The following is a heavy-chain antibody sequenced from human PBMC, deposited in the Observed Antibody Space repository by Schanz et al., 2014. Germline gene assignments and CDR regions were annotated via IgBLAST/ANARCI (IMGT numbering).Heavy chain of an antibody. J-gene: IGHJ4*02. CDR2: ISNDGSIK. Sequence: QVQLLQFGGGVVQPGRSLRLSCAASGFTFSSYAMHWVRQAPGKGLEWVALISNDGSIKYYADSVEGRFTISRDNSKNTLYLQMNSLRAEDTAIYYCAKLSSSGRLAGYFDYWGQGALVTVSS. CDR1: GFTFSSYA. CDR3: AKLSSSGRLAGYFDY. D-gene: IGHD6-19*01. V-gene: IGHV3-30-3*01.